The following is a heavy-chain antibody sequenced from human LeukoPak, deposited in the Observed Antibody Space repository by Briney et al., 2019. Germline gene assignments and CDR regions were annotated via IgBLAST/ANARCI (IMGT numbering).Heavy chain of an antibody. Sequence: ASVKVSCKASGYTFTSYDINWVRQATGQGLEWMGWMNPNSGNTGYTQKFQGRVTMTRNTSISTAYMELSSLRSEDTAVYYCARGGDVYDSSGYYSDYWGQGTLVTVSS. CDR1: GYTFTSYD. CDR3: ARGGDVYDSSGYYSDY. V-gene: IGHV1-8*01. D-gene: IGHD3-22*01. J-gene: IGHJ4*02. CDR2: MNPNSGNT.